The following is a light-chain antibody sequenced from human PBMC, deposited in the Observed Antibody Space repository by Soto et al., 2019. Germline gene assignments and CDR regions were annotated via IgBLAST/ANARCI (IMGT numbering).Light chain of an antibody. CDR2: NSW. V-gene: IGLV1-44*01. CDR3: AAWDDSLSGPSYV. CDR1: SSNIGSNN. Sequence: QSVLTQPPSASGTPGQRVTISCSGGSSNIGSNNVNWYQQVPGTAPKLLIHNSWRRPSGVTDRFSGSRSGTSASLAISGLQSEDEADYYCAAWDDSLSGPSYVFGTGTKLTVL. J-gene: IGLJ1*01.